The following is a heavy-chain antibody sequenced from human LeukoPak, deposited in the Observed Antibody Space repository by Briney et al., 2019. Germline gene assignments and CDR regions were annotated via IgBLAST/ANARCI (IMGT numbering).Heavy chain of an antibody. J-gene: IGHJ4*02. CDR3: TRVGYIDEGIDY. CDR2: IKQDGSKK. Sequence: GGSLRLSCVASGFPFSSYWMTWVRQAPGKGLEWVANIKQDGSKKSYVDSVKGRFTISRDNAKNSVYLQMNSLRAEDTAIYYCTRVGYIDEGIDYWGQGTLVTVSS. V-gene: IGHV3-7*04. CDR1: GFPFSSYW. D-gene: IGHD5-24*01.